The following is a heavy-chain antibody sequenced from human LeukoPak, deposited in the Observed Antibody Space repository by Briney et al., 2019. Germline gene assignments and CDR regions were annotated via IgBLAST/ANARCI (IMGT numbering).Heavy chain of an antibody. D-gene: IGHD2/OR15-2a*01. CDR3: ARIGTTTRGPAGLDD. CDR2: IASGGGANR. J-gene: IGHJ6*02. Sequence: DGSLTLSCAASGFTFSSYEMNWVRQAPGKGLEWVAYIASGGGANRFYSEAVKGRFTISRDNAKNSLYLHMNSLRAEDTGVYYCARIGTTTRGPAGLDDWGQGTTVTVSS. V-gene: IGHV3-48*03. CDR1: GFTFSSYE.